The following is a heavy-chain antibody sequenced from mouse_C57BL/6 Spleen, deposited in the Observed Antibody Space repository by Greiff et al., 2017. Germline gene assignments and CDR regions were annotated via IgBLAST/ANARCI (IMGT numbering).Heavy chain of an antibody. J-gene: IGHJ1*03. CDR1: GYAFSSYW. CDR3: ARDGSSYWYFDV. CDR2: IYPGDGDT. D-gene: IGHD1-1*01. V-gene: IGHV1-80*01. Sequence: QVQLQQSGAELVKPGASVKISCKASGYAFSSYWMNWVKQRPGKGLEWIGQIYPGDGDTNYNGKFKGKATLTADKSSSTAYMQLSSLTSEDSAVYFCARDGSSYWYFDVWGTGTTVTVSS.